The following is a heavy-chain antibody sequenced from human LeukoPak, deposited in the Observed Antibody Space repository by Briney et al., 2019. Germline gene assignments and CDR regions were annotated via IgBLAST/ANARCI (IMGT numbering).Heavy chain of an antibody. CDR3: LRALAATVGQWYFDY. J-gene: IGHJ4*02. CDR1: GFSFGDYP. CDR2: ITSKGYGETV. V-gene: IGHV3-49*04. D-gene: IGHD6-19*01. Sequence: GRSLRLSCTGSGFSFGDYPMSWVRQAPGKGLEWLGFITSKGYGETVEYAASVRARFTISRDDSNSIAYLQLNNLQTDDTAVYYCLRALAATVGQWYFDYSGQGTLVTVSS.